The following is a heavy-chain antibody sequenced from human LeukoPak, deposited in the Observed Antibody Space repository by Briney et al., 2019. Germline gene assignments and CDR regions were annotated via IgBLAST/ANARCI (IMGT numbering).Heavy chain of an antibody. D-gene: IGHD3-10*01. CDR3: ARVAPKYGSGSYFDY. V-gene: IGHV1-18*01. J-gene: IGHJ4*02. CDR2: ISAYNGNT. Sequence: ASVKVSCKASGYTFTSYGISWVRQAPGQGLEGMGWISAYNGNTNYAQKLQGRVTMTTDTSTSTAYMELRSLRSDDTAVYYCARVAPKYGSGSYFDYWGQGTLVTVSS. CDR1: GYTFTSYG.